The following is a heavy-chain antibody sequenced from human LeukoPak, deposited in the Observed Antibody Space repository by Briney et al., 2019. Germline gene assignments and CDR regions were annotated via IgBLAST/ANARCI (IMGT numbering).Heavy chain of an antibody. CDR3: ARGAYGSGSSYNYYGMDV. J-gene: IGHJ6*02. Sequence: GESLKISCKGSGYSFGNRWIGWVRQMPGKGLEWIVIIYPDDSDTIYSPSFECQVTISADKSISTAYLQWSSLKASDTAMYYGARGAYGSGSSYNYYGMDVWGQGTTVTVSS. D-gene: IGHD3-10*01. CDR1: GYSFGNRW. CDR2: IYPDDSDT. V-gene: IGHV5-51*01.